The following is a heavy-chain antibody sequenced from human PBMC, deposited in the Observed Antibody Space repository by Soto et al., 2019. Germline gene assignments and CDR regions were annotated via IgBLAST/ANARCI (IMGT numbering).Heavy chain of an antibody. D-gene: IGHD6-13*01. J-gene: IGHJ6*02. CDR1: GDSVSSNSAA. V-gene: IGHV6-1*01. CDR3: ARTQSIAAAGSYGMDV. Sequence: PSQTLSLPCAISGDSVSSNSAAWNWIRQSPSRGLEWLGRTYYRSKWYNDYAVSVKSRITINPDTSKNQFSLQLNSVTPEDTAVYYCARTQSIAAAGSYGMDVWGQGTTVTVS. CDR2: TYYRSKWYN.